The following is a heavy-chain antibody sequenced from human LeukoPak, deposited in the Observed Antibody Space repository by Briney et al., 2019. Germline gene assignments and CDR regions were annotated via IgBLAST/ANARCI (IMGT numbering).Heavy chain of an antibody. D-gene: IGHD3-10*01. CDR1: GANLTTYG. J-gene: IGHJ4*02. Sequence: SVKVSCKASGANLTTYGINWVRQAPGQGLEWMGRIIPIIAIAHYAQKFLGRITINAGTSTSTAFLDLRRLTSEDPAVYYCARNFYGSGSYQHEPRKFDYWGQGTVVTVSS. V-gene: IGHV1-69*04. CDR3: ARNFYGSGSYQHEPRKFDY. CDR2: IIPIIAIA.